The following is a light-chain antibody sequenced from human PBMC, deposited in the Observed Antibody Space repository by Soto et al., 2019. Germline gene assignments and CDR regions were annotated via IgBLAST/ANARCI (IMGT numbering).Light chain of an antibody. CDR3: QQSYSTPLT. CDR2: AAS. J-gene: IGKJ4*01. Sequence: DIQMTQSPSSLSASVGDRITITCRASQSISSDLNWYQQKPGKAPKLLIYAASSLQSGVPSRFSGSGSGTDFTLTISSLQPEDFATYYCQQSYSTPLTFGGGTKVDIK. V-gene: IGKV1-39*01. CDR1: QSISSD.